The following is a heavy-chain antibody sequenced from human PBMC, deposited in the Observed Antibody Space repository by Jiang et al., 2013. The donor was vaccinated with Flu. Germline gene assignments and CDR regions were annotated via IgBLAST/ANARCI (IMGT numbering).Heavy chain of an antibody. D-gene: IGHD3-10*01. J-gene: IGHJ6*02. V-gene: IGHV4-59*08. CDR2: IYYSGST. CDR1: GGSISSYY. Sequence: PGLVKPSETLSLTCTVSGGSISSYYWSWIRQPPGKGLEWIGYIYYSGSTNYNPSLKSRVTISVDTSKNQFSLKLSSVTAADTAVYYCASSIFGEPYYYGMDVWGQGTTVTVSS. CDR3: ASSIFGEPYYYGMDV.